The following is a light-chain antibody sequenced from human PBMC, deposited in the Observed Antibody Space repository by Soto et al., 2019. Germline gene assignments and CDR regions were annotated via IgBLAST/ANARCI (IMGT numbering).Light chain of an antibody. Sequence: DIKMTQSPSSLSASVGDRGTITCRASQYISTYLNWYQQKSGTAPKLLIHTASTLQSGVPSRFSGRGSGPDFTLTISSVQPDDFAIYFCQQSYSTPPTFGQGTTLEIK. J-gene: IGKJ2*01. V-gene: IGKV1-39*01. CDR2: TAS. CDR3: QQSYSTPPT. CDR1: QYISTY.